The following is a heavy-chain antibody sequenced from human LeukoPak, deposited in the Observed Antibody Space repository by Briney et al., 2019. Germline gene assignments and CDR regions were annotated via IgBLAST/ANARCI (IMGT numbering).Heavy chain of an antibody. CDR1: VFALSTSGMC. Sequence: QTLSLTCTFSVFALSTSGMCVSWIRQPPGEALGWLARIDWDDDKYSSTSLKTRLTTSKDTSKNQVVLTMTDLYHVDTHTYFCPRTPYDILTRNRYYFDYWGQGTLVAVPS. J-gene: IGHJ4*02. CDR2: IDWDDDK. V-gene: IGHV2-70*11. CDR3: PRTPYDILTRNRYYFDY. D-gene: IGHD3-9*01.